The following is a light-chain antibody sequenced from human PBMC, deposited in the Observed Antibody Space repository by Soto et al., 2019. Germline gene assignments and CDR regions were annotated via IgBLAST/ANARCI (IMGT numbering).Light chain of an antibody. CDR1: QSLTTNY. CDR2: DAS. CDR3: QQYDTSPWT. J-gene: IGKJ1*01. Sequence: EIVLTQSPGTLSLSPGERATLSCGTSQSLTTNYLAWYQQKPGQAPRLLIYDASSRATGIPDRFSGSGSGTDFTLTISRLEPEDFALYFCQQYDTSPWTFGQGTRW. V-gene: IGKV3-20*01.